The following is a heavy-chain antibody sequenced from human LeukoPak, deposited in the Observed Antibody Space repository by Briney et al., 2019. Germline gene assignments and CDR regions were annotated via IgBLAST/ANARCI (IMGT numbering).Heavy chain of an antibody. CDR1: GYTFTGYY. CDR3: ARQYYYGSGATDY. CDR2: INPNSGGT. V-gene: IGHV1-2*02. D-gene: IGHD3-10*01. Sequence: RASVKVSCKASGYTFTGYYMHWVRQAPGQGLEWMGWINPNSGGTNYAQKFQGRVTMTRDTSISTAYMELSRLRSDDTAVYYCARQYYYGSGATDYWGQGSLVTVYS. J-gene: IGHJ4*02.